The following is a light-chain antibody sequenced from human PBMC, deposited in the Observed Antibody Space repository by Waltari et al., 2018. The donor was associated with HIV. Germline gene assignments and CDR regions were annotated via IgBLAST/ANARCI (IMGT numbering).Light chain of an antibody. CDR2: DVS. CDR3: YSYAGSLL. J-gene: IGLJ2*01. CDR1: SSDFAGSNY. Sequence: QSALTQPRSVSGSPGQSVTISCTGSSSDFAGSNYVSWYQQHPTKAPKLIIYDVSERPAGVPDRFSGSKSGNRASLTISGLQAEDEADYYCYSYAGSLLFGGGTKLTVL. V-gene: IGLV2-11*01.